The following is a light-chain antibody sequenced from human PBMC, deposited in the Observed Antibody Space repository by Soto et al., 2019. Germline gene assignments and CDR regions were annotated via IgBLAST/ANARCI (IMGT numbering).Light chain of an antibody. CDR2: AAS. Sequence: DTQMTQSPSSLSASVGDRVTITCRASQSISSYLNWYQQKPGKAPKLLIYAASNLQTGVPARFSGSGSGTDFTLTISSLQPEDFATYYCQQSYTRPWTFGQGTKVEIK. J-gene: IGKJ1*01. CDR1: QSISSY. V-gene: IGKV1-39*01. CDR3: QQSYTRPWT.